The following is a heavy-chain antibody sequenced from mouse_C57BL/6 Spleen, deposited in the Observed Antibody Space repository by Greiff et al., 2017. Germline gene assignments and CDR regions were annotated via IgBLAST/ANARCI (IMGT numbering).Heavy chain of an antibody. CDR2: IHPNSGST. D-gene: IGHD1-1*01. CDR3: ARDYGSPYYFDY. V-gene: IGHV1-64*01. J-gene: IGHJ2*01. CDR1: GYTFTSYW. Sequence: VQGVESGAELVKPGASVKLSCKASGYTFTSYWMHWVKQRPGQGLEWIGMIHPNSGSTNYNEKFKSKATLTVHKSSSTAYMQLSSLTSEDSAVYYCARDYGSPYYFDYWGQGTTLTVSS.